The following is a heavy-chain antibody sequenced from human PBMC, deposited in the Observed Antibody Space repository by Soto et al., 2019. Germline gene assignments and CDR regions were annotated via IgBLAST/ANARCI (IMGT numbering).Heavy chain of an antibody. CDR1: GGTFSSYA. CDR3: ARGGMAYQLLPDY. Sequence: GASVKVSCKASGGTFSSYAISWVRQAPGQGLEWMGGIIPIFGTANYAQKFQGRVTITADESTSTAYMELSSLRSEDTAVYYCARGGMAYQLLPDYWGQGTLVTVSS. D-gene: IGHD2-2*01. CDR2: IIPIFGTA. V-gene: IGHV1-69*13. J-gene: IGHJ4*02.